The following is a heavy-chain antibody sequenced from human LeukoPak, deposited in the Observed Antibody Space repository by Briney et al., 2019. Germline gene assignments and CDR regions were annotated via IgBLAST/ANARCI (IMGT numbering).Heavy chain of an antibody. Sequence: ASVKVSCKASGYTFTIYYMHWVGQAPGQGREGMGIINPSGGSTSYAEKLQGRVTMTRDTSTSTVYMELSSLRSEDTAVYYCARSRLVGATTPYYFDYWGPGTLVTVSS. V-gene: IGHV1-46*01. D-gene: IGHD1-26*01. CDR3: ARSRLVGATTPYYFDY. CDR1: GYTFTIYY. J-gene: IGHJ4*02. CDR2: INPSGGST.